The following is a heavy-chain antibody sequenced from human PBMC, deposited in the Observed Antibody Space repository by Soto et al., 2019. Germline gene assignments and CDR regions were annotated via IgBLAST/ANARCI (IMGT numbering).Heavy chain of an antibody. Sequence: QVQLVESGGGLVKPEGSLRLSCAASGFTFSDYYMSWIRQAPGKGLEWVSYISGSGTYTNYGKSVKGRFTISRDNTKNSLYLQMNSLSAEYTAVYYCVRGGSYCGGDGFAYWGQGTLVTVSS. CDR2: ISGSGTYT. J-gene: IGHJ4*02. V-gene: IGHV3-11*06. CDR1: GFTFSDYY. CDR3: VRGGSYCGGDGFAY. D-gene: IGHD2-21*02.